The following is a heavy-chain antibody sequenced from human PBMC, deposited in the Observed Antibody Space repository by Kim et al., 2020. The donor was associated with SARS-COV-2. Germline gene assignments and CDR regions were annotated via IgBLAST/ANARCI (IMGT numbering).Heavy chain of an antibody. CDR2: INHRGDT. D-gene: IGHD1-1*01. J-gene: IGHJ1*01. CDR3: AKDGTQEDFPLKYFQY. CDR1: GGSFSGYY. Sequence: SETLSLTCAVYGGSFSGYYWNWIRHSPGKGLEWIGEINHRGDTNYNPSLKSRVTISVDTSKNQFSLKMTSVTAADTAVYYCAKDGTQEDFPLKYFQYWSQGTPVTVSP. V-gene: IGHV4-34*01.